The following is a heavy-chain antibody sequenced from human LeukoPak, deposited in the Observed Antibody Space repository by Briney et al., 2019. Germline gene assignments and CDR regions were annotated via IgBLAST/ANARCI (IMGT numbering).Heavy chain of an antibody. J-gene: IGHJ6*02. V-gene: IGHV1-24*01. Sequence: ASVTVSCKVSGYTLTELSMHWVRQPPGKGREWMGGFDPEDGETIYAQKFQGRVTMTQDTSTDTAYMELSSLRSEDTAVYYCATELRLFGVVMNGMDVWGQGTTVTVSS. CDR3: ATELRLFGVVMNGMDV. CDR2: FDPEDGET. D-gene: IGHD3-3*01. CDR1: GYTLTELS.